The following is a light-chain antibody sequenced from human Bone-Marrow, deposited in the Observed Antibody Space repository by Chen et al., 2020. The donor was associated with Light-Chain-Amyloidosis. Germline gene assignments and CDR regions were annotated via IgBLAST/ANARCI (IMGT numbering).Light chain of an antibody. CDR3: QVWSRSSDRPV. CDR2: EDS. J-gene: IGLJ3*02. V-gene: IGLV3-21*02. CDR1: NIGSTS. Sequence: SYVLTQPSSVSVAPGQTATIACGGNNIGSTSVHWYQPAPGQAPLLVVYEDSDRPSGIPERLSGANAGNAATLISGRVEAGDEADYYCQVWSRSSDRPVFGGGTKLTVL.